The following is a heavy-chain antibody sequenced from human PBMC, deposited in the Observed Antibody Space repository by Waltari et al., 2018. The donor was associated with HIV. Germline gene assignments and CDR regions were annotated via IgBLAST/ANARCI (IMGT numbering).Heavy chain of an antibody. Sequence: QLHLQESGPGLVTPSETLALTCPVSGWSITSTDFYWAWTHQPPGKGLEWIGLMYNSGTTDYNPSLKSRVSMSRDTSKNRFSLRLHSVTAADTAIYYCARRGDGFNQHARLDHWGPGTLVTVSS. CDR2: MYNSGTT. V-gene: IGHV4-39*01. J-gene: IGHJ4*02. CDR1: GWSITSTDFY. D-gene: IGHD2-2*01. CDR3: ARRGDGFNQHARLDH.